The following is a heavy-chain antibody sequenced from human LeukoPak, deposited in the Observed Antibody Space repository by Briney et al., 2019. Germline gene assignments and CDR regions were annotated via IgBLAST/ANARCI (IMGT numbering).Heavy chain of an antibody. J-gene: IGHJ4*02. CDR2: TYYRSKWSN. D-gene: IGHD6-19*01. V-gene: IGHV6-1*01. Sequence: QTLSLTCAISGDSVSSNSAAWHWIRQSPSRGLEWLGRTYYRSKWSNDYALSVKSRITINPYTSKNQFSLQLNSVTPEDTAVYYCARNNPNSSGWYIFDYWGQGTLVTVSS. CDR1: GDSVSSNSAA. CDR3: ARNNPNSSGWYIFDY.